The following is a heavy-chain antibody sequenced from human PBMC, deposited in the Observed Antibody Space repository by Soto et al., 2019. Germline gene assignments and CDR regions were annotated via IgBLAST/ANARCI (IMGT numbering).Heavy chain of an antibody. Sequence: SETLSLTCAVSGGSISSSGYCWSWIRQPPGKGLEWIGYIFHSGSTYYKTSLKSRVTISVDTSKNQFSLKLSSVTAADTVVYYCAATVTDRPYYFDYWGQGTLVTVSS. D-gene: IGHD4-17*01. CDR2: IFHSGST. CDR1: GGSISSSGYC. CDR3: AATVTDRPYYFDY. V-gene: IGHV4-30-2*05. J-gene: IGHJ4*02.